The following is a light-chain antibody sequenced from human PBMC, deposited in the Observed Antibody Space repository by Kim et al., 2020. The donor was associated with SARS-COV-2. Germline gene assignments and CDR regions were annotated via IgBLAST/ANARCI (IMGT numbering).Light chain of an antibody. CDR2: GAS. J-gene: IGKJ1*01. V-gene: IGKV3-20*01. Sequence: SPGESATLSFRASQSVSSSYLAWYQQKPGQAPWLLIYGASSRATGIPDRFSGSGSGTDFTLTISRLEPEDFAVYYCQQYGSSPRTFGQGTKVEIK. CDR1: QSVSSSY. CDR3: QQYGSSPRT.